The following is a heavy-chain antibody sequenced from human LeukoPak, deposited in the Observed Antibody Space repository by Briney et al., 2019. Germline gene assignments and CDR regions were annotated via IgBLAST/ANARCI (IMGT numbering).Heavy chain of an antibody. CDR1: VYTFTSYD. CDR2: MNPNSGNT. CDR3: ARGTGYDYIWGGYRYYYFDY. J-gene: IGHJ4*02. D-gene: IGHD3-16*02. Sequence: ASVKVSSKASVYTFTSYDINWVRQATGQGLEWMGWMNPNSGNTGYAQKFQGRVTMTRNTSISTAYMELSSLRSEDTAVYYCARGTGYDYIWGGYRYYYFDYWGQGTLVTVSS. V-gene: IGHV1-8*01.